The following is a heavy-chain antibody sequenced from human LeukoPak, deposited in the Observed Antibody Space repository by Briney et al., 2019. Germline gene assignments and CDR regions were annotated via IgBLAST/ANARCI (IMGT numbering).Heavy chain of an antibody. V-gene: IGHV3-23*01. J-gene: IGHJ4*02. D-gene: IGHD3-22*01. CDR2: IRGSGGST. CDR3: AKEVDSSGYYYGESTFDY. CDR1: GFTFSSYG. Sequence: PGGSLRLSCAASGFTFSSYGMNWVRQARGKGLEWVSAIRGSGGSTYYADSVKGRFTISRDNSKNTLYLQMNSLRAEDTAVYYCAKEVDSSGYYYGESTFDYWGQGTLVTVSS.